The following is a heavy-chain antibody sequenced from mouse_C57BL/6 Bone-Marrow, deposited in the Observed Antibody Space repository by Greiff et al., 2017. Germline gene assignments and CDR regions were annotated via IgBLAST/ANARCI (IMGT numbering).Heavy chain of an antibody. Sequence: EVKLVESGGGLVKPGGSLKLSCAASGFTFSDYGMHWVRQAPEKGLEWVAYISSGSSTIYYADTVKGRFTISRDNAKNTLFLQMTSLRSEDTAMYYCATLEGYFDYWGQGTTLTVSS. CDR3: ATLEGYFDY. CDR1: GFTFSDYG. V-gene: IGHV5-17*01. CDR2: ISSGSSTI. J-gene: IGHJ2*01.